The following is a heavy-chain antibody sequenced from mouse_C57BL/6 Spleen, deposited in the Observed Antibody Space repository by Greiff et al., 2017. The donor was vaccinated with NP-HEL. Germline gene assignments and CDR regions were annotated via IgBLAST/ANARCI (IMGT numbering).Heavy chain of an antibody. D-gene: IGHD1-1*01. Sequence: VQVVESGPGLVAPSQSLSITCTVSGFSLTSYAISWVRQPPGKGLEWLGVIWTGGGTNYNSALKSRLSISKDNSKSQVFLKMNSLQTDDTARYYCARTGYYGSSGYFDYWGQGTTLTVSS. J-gene: IGHJ2*01. CDR1: GFSLTSYA. CDR3: ARTGYYGSSGYFDY. CDR2: IWTGGGT. V-gene: IGHV2-9-1*01.